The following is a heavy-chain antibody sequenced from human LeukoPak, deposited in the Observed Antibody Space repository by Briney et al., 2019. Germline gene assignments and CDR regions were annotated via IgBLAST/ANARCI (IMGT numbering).Heavy chain of an antibody. V-gene: IGHV3-9*01. J-gene: IGHJ4*02. CDR2: ITWNSAYI. Sequence: GGSLRLSCAASGFTFDDYAMHWVRQAPGKGLEWVSGITWNSAYIGYADSVKGRFTISRDNAKKSLYLQMNTLRAEDTAVYYCVRVLGSPGGYWGQGTLVTVSS. D-gene: IGHD1-26*01. CDR1: GFTFDDYA. CDR3: VRVLGSPGGY.